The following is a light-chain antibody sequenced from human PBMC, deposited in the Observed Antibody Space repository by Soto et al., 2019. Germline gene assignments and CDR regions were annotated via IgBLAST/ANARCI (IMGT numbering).Light chain of an antibody. CDR2: AAS. J-gene: IGKJ1*01. V-gene: IGKV1-39*01. Sequence: DIQMTQSPSSLSASVGDRVTITCRASQSISSYLNWYQQKPGKAPKLLIYAASTLQSGVPSRFSGSGSGTDFTFTISRLQPEDFATYYFQQSYSTPRTFGQGTKVEIK. CDR3: QQSYSTPRT. CDR1: QSISSY.